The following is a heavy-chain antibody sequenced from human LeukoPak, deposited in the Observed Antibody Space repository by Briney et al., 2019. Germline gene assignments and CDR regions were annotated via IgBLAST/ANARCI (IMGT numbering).Heavy chain of an antibody. D-gene: IGHD2/OR15-2a*01. CDR3: ARGKGFAISDDAFDI. J-gene: IGHJ3*02. CDR2: INTNTGNP. CDR1: GYTFTSHA. V-gene: IGHV7-4-1*02. Sequence: ASVKVSCKASGYTFTSHAMNWVRQAPGQGLEWMGWINTNTGNPTYAQGFTGRFVFSLDTSVSTAYLQISSLKAEDTAVYYCARGKGFAISDDAFDIWGHGTMVTVSS.